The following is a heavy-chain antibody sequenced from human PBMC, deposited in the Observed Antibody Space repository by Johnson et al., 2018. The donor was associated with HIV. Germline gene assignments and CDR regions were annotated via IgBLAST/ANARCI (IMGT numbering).Heavy chain of an antibody. CDR3: ASGRPDGSGSYYVDAFHF. Sequence: VQLVESGGGLVQPGGSLRLSCGASGFTFSSYWMSWVRQAPGKGLEWVANIKQDGSEKYYVDSVKGRFTISRDTSKNTVFLQMNSLRAEDTAVYYCASGRPDGSGSYYVDAFHFWGQGTMLTVSS. V-gene: IGHV3-7*03. J-gene: IGHJ3*01. CDR1: GFTFSSYW. CDR2: IKQDGSEK. D-gene: IGHD3-22*01.